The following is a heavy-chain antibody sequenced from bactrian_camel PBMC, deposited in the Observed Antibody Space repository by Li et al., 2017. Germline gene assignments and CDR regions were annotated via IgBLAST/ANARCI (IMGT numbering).Heavy chain of an antibody. Sequence: HVQLVESGGGSVQAGETLRLSCTASGFTLDDFDMGWYRQTPGNECEWVSSISSDGTTTYADSVKGRLRISRDFSKNTIFLQMDSLKPEDSGMYYCAAASRRFEWTDITALTPSAYSYWGQGTQVTVS. J-gene: IGHJ4*01. D-gene: IGHD3*01. V-gene: IGHV3S63*01. CDR1: GFTLDDFD. CDR2: ISSDGTT. CDR3: AAASRRFEWTDITALTPSAYSY.